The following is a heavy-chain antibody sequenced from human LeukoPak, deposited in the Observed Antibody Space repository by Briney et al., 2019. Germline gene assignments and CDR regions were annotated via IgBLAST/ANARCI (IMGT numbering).Heavy chain of an antibody. Sequence: GRSLRLSCAASGFTFSSYGMHWVRQAPGKGLEWVAVISYDGSNKYYADSVKGRFTISRDNSKNTLYLQMNSLRAEDTAVYYCARDFRSSASPTLDYWGQGTLVTVSS. CDR1: GFTFSSYG. J-gene: IGHJ4*02. CDR3: ARDFRSSASPTLDY. CDR2: ISYDGSNK. V-gene: IGHV3-30*19.